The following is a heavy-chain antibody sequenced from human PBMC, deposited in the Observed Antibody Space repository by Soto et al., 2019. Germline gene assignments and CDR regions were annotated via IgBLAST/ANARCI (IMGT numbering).Heavy chain of an antibody. V-gene: IGHV3-23*01. J-gene: IGHJ5*02. CDR2: ISGSGGST. CDR3: AKTQQLVWWFDP. Sequence: EVQLLESGGGLVQPGGSLRLSCAASGFTFSSYAMSWVRQAPGKGLEWVSAISGSGGSTYYADSVKGRFTTSRDNSKNTLYLQMNSLRAEDTAVYYCAKTQQLVWWFDPWGQGTLVTVSS. CDR1: GFTFSSYA. D-gene: IGHD6-13*01.